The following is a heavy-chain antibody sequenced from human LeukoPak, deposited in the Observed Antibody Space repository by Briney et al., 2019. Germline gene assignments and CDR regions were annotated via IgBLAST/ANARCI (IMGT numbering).Heavy chain of an antibody. Sequence: SDTLSLTCAVYGGSFSGYYWSWIRQPPGKGLEWIGEINHIGSTKYNPSLKSRVTISVDTSKNQFSLKLSSVTAADTAVYYCARRGPYDILTGYPEPPYWYFDLWGRGTLVTVSS. CDR1: GGSFSGYY. J-gene: IGHJ2*01. CDR2: INHIGST. CDR3: ARRGPYDILTGYPEPPYWYFDL. V-gene: IGHV4-34*01. D-gene: IGHD3-9*01.